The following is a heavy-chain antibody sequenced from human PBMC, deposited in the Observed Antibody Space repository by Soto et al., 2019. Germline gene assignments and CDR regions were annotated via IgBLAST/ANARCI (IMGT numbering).Heavy chain of an antibody. CDR1: GFAFTSSA. Sequence: AAGKGCCKASGFAFTSSAVQWVRQARGQRLEWIGWIVVGSGNTNYAQKFQERVTITRDMSTSTAYMELSSLRSEDTAVYYCAADTGYDSSCYNFDYRGQGPLVPVSS. CDR2: IVVGSGNT. D-gene: IGHD3-22*01. CDR3: AADTGYDSSCYNFDY. J-gene: IGHJ4*02. V-gene: IGHV1-58*01.